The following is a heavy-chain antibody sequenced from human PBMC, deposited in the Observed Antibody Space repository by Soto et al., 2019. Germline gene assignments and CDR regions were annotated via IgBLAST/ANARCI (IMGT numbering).Heavy chain of an antibody. D-gene: IGHD6-19*01. J-gene: IGHJ6*02. CDR3: ARDLRVAVAGIWYLYSYYYGMYV. Sequence: HPGGSLRLSCAASGFTFSSYGMHWVRQAPGKGLEWVAVIWYDGSNKYYADSVKGRFTISRDNSKNTLYLQMNSLRAEDTAVYYCARDLRVAVAGIWYLYSYYYGMYVWGQGTTVTVSS. V-gene: IGHV3-33*01. CDR1: GFTFSSYG. CDR2: IWYDGSNK.